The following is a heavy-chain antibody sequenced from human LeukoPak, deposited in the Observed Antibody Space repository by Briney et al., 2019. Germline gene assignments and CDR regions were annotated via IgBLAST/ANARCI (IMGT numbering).Heavy chain of an antibody. CDR3: ARGGENSGFDY. CDR1: RFAFTNYS. J-gene: IGHJ4*02. CDR2: ISSLSNYI. Sequence: GGSLRLSCAASRFAFTNYSMNWVRQAPGKGLEWVSSISSLSNYIYYADSVKGRFTISRDNARNSLYLQMNSLRAEDTALYYCARGGENSGFDYWGQGTLVIVSS. D-gene: IGHD6-19*01. V-gene: IGHV3-21*01.